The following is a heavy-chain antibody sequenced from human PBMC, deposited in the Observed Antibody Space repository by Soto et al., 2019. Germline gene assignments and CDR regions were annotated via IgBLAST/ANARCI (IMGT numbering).Heavy chain of an antibody. J-gene: IGHJ6*02. CDR3: ARYSGSYYQFDYYYGIDV. D-gene: IGHD1-26*01. Sequence: PGGSLRLSCAASGFTFSDYYLTWIRQAAGKGLEWVSHVSSTSSNTNYADSMKGRFTISRDDTNNSLYLQMNSLRVEDTAVYYCARYSGSYYQFDYYYGIDVWGQGXTVTVSS. CDR1: GFTFSDYY. CDR2: VSSTSSNT. V-gene: IGHV3-11*06.